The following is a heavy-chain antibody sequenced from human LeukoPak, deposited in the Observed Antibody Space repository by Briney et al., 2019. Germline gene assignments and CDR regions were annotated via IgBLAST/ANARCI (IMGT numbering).Heavy chain of an antibody. Sequence: SETLSLTCAVSGGSFSGYYWSWIRQPPGKGLEWIGEINHSGSTNYNPSLKSRVTISVDTSKNQFSLKLSSVPAADTAVYYCARDLGYYDSSGYFDYWGQGPLVTVSS. CDR3: ARDLGYYDSSGYFDY. CDR2: INHSGST. V-gene: IGHV4-34*01. D-gene: IGHD3-22*01. CDR1: GGSFSGYY. J-gene: IGHJ4*02.